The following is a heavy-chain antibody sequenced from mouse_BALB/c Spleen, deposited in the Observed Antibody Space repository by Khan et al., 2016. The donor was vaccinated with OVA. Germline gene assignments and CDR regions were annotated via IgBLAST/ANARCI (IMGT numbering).Heavy chain of an antibody. Sequence: VQLQQSGPELVKPGASVKMSCKASGYTFTDFLISWLKQRPGQGLEWIGEIYPGSGYIYYNEKFKGKATLTSDKSSKPAYMQLTSLTSEDSAVYFCARAGYGGFAHWGQGTLVTVSA. CDR2: IYPGSGYI. CDR3: ARAGYGGFAH. J-gene: IGHJ3*01. CDR1: GYTFTDFL. D-gene: IGHD3-2*02. V-gene: IGHV1-77*01.